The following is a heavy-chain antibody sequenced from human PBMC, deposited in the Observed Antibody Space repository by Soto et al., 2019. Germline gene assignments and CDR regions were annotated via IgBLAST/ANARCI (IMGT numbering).Heavy chain of an antibody. CDR2: IHYSGST. Sequence: QVQLQESSPGLVKPSQTLSLTCTVSGGSISSGGYYWSWIRQHPGKGLEWIGYIHYSGSTYYNPSLKSRVNLSVDTAKNQFPPKASSVAAADQAVYYCASGSLLSSRWYFDYWVQGTLVTVSS. CDR1: GGSISSGGYY. J-gene: IGHJ4*02. CDR3: ASGSLLSSRWYFDY. V-gene: IGHV4-31*03. D-gene: IGHD6-13*01.